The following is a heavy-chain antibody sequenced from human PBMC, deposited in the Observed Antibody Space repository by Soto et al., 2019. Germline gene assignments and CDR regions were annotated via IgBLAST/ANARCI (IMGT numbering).Heavy chain of an antibody. CDR1: GFTFDDYA. CDR2: ISWNSGSI. V-gene: IGHV3-9*01. J-gene: IGHJ6*03. Sequence: GGSLRLSCAASGFTFDDYAMHWVRQAPGKGLEWVSGISWNSGSIGYADSVKGRFTISRDNAKNSLYLQMNSLRAEDTALYYCAKEGTVTTPSYMDVWGKGTTVTVSS. D-gene: IGHD4-4*01. CDR3: AKEGTVTTPSYMDV.